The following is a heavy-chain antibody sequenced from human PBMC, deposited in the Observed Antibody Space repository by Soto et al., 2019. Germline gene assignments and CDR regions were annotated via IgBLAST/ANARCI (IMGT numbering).Heavy chain of an antibody. J-gene: IGHJ4*02. CDR2: ISSSSSTI. CDR1: GFTFSTYS. V-gene: IGHV3-48*02. D-gene: IGHD6-19*01. Sequence: AHLVESGGGFLQPGGSLRLSCAASGFTFSTYSMNWVRQAPGKGLEWISYISSSSSTIYYADSVQGRFTISRDNAKNSLYLQMNSLRDEDTAVYYCARDPPPGWHFDYWGQGTLVTVSS. CDR3: ARDPPPGWHFDY.